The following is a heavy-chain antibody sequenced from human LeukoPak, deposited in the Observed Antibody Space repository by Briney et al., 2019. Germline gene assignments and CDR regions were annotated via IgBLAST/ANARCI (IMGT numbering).Heavy chain of an antibody. CDR2: INHSGST. CDR1: GGSISSGIYY. V-gene: IGHV4-39*07. CDR3: ARGVGSGYTDY. J-gene: IGHJ4*02. D-gene: IGHD3-22*01. Sequence: PSETLSLTCTVSGGSISSGIYYWSWIRQPPGKGLEWIGEINHSGSTYYNPSLKSRVTISVDTSKNQFSLKLISVTAADTAVYYCARGVGSGYTDYWGQGALVTVSS.